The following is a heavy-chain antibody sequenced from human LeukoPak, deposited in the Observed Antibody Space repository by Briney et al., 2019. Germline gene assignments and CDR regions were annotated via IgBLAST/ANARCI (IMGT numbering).Heavy chain of an antibody. Sequence: GGSLRLSCAASGFTFSDHYMDWVRQAPGKGLEWVGRSRNKANSYSTEYAASVKGRFTISRDDSKNSLYLQMNILKTEDTAVYYCARGGDSLHYWGQGTLVTVSS. V-gene: IGHV3-72*01. CDR2: SRNKANSYST. D-gene: IGHD3-10*01. CDR3: ARGGDSLHY. J-gene: IGHJ4*02. CDR1: GFTFSDHY.